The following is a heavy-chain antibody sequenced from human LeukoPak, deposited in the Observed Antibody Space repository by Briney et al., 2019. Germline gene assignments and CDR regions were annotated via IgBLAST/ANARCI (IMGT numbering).Heavy chain of an antibody. CDR2: MNPNSGNT. CDR3: ARRSQAGGTGIGY. CDR1: GYTFTSYD. Sequence: GASVKVSCKASGYTFTSYDIYWVRQATGQGLEWMGWMNPNSGNTGYAQKFQGRVTMTRNTSISTAYMELSSVRSEDTAVYYCARRSQAGGTGIGYWGQGTLVTVSS. J-gene: IGHJ4*02. D-gene: IGHD6-19*01. V-gene: IGHV1-8*01.